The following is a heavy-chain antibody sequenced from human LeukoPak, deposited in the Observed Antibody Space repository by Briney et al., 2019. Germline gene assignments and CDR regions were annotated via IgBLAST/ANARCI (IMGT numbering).Heavy chain of an antibody. J-gene: IGHJ4*02. CDR1: GGSISSSSYY. Sequence: SETLSLTCTVSGGSISSSSYYWSWIRQPPGKGLEWIGEINHSGSTNYNPSLKSRVTISVDTSKNQFSLKLSSVTAADTAVYYCARGLRAGDFWSGYSSYYFDYWGQGTLVTVSS. V-gene: IGHV4-39*07. CDR3: ARGLRAGDFWSGYSSYYFDY. CDR2: INHSGST. D-gene: IGHD3-3*01.